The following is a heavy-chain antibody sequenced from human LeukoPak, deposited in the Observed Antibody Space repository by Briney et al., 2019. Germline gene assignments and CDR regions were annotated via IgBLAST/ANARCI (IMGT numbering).Heavy chain of an antibody. V-gene: IGHV3-21*01. D-gene: IGHD2-2*01. CDR1: GFTFSSYS. CDR3: ARDYRPGYCSSTSCYAARFDP. J-gene: IGHJ5*02. Sequence: PGGSLRLSCAASGFTFSSYSMNWVRQAPGKGLEWVSSISSSSSYIYYADSVKGRFTISRDNAKNSLYLQMNSLRAEDTAVYYCARDYRPGYCSSTSCYAARFDPWGQGTLVTVSS. CDR2: ISSSSSYI.